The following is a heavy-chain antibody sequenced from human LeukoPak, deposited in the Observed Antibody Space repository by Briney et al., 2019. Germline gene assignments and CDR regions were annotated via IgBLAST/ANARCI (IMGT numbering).Heavy chain of an antibody. CDR2: ISSSSSYT. CDR1: GFTFTSYC. D-gene: IGHD2-2*01. V-gene: IGHV3-21*01. J-gene: IGHJ3*02. Sequence: GGSPRLACAASGFTFTSYCMNWVRQAPGKGLEWVSSISSSSSYTYYADSVKGRFTISRDNAKNSLYLQINSLRAEDTAVYYCARARSTDAFDIWGQGTMVTVSS. CDR3: ARARSTDAFDI.